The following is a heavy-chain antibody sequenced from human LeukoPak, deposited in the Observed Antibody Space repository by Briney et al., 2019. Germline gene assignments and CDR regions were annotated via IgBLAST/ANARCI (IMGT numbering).Heavy chain of an antibody. CDR1: GDSVSSNSAA. CDR3: VRSGSGSYDY. D-gene: IGHD1-26*01. Sequence: SQTLPLTCAISGDSVSSNSAAWNWIRQSPSRGLEWLGRTYYRSRWYTDYGVSVKGRITINPDTSKNQFSLQLNSVTPEDTAVYYCVRSGSGSYDYWGQGTLVTVSS. J-gene: IGHJ4*02. V-gene: IGHV6-1*01. CDR2: TYYRSRWYT.